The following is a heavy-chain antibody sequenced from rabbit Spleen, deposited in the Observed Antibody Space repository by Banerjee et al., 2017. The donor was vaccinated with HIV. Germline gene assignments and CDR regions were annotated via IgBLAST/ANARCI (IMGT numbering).Heavy chain of an antibody. D-gene: IGHD8-1*01. CDR1: GFSFNSGYD. CDR2: SYAGTSGST. CDR3: ARDGTGGSYFAL. J-gene: IGHJ4*01. V-gene: IGHV1S40*01. Sequence: QSLEESGGGLVKPGASLTLTCKASGFSFNSGYDMCWVRQAPGKGLEWIACSYAGTSGSTYSAIWAKGRFTISKTSSTTVTLQMTSLTAADTATYFCARDGTGGSYFALWGPGTLVTVS.